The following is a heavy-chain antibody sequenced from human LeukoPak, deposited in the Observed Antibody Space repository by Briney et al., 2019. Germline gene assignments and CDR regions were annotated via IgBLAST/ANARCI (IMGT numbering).Heavy chain of an antibody. V-gene: IGHV5-51*01. CDR2: IYPGDSDT. Sequence: GESLKISCKGSGYRFTSYWIAWVRQMPGKGLEWMGSIYPGDSDTRYSPSFQGQVTISADKSITTAYLQWSSLKASDTAMYYCATPQVSGWNFDYWGQGTLVTVYS. CDR1: GYRFTSYW. J-gene: IGHJ4*02. D-gene: IGHD6-19*01. CDR3: ATPQVSGWNFDY.